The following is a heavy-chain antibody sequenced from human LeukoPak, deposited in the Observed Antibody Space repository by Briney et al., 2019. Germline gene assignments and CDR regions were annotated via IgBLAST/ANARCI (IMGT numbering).Heavy chain of an antibody. D-gene: IGHD2-21*02. V-gene: IGHV3-74*01. CDR3: AREEVTMYYFAS. CDR1: RFTFRRYW. J-gene: IGHJ4*02. Sequence: GGSLRLSWRAYRFTFRRYWILWSRQAPGKGLVWVSRINSDGSSISYADSVKGRFTISRDNAKNTLYLQMNSLRAEDTAVYYSAREEVTMYYFASWGQGTLVTVSS. CDR2: INSDGSSI.